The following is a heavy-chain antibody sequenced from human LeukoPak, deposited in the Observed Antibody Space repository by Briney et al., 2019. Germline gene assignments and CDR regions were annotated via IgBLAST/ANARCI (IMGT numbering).Heavy chain of an antibody. Sequence: GGSLRLSCEASGFNFKIYWMHWVRQAPGKGLVWVSRINSDGTSTNYADSVQGRFTISRDNAGNSLYLQMSNLRADDTAVYYCARDGAFRIYDYWGQGTLVTVSS. CDR3: ARDGAFRIYDY. D-gene: IGHD3-3*02. J-gene: IGHJ4*02. CDR1: GFNFKIYW. V-gene: IGHV3-74*01. CDR2: INSDGTST.